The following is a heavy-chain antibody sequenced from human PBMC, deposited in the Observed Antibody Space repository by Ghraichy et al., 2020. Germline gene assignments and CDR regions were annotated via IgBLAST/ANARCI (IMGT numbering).Heavy chain of an antibody. D-gene: IGHD5/OR15-5a*01. Sequence: GESLNISCAASGFTFSSYGMHWVRQAPGKGLEWVEVISYDGSNKYYADSVKGRFTISRDNSKNTLYLQMNSLRAEDTAVYYCAKDSGSTIPYYFMDVWGKGTTVTVSS. CDR3: AKDSGSTIPYYFMDV. CDR2: ISYDGSNK. V-gene: IGHV3-30*18. CDR1: GFTFSSYG. J-gene: IGHJ6*03.